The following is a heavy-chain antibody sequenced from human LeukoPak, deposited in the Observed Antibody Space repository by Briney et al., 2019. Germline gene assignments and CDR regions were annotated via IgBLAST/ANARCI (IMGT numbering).Heavy chain of an antibody. V-gene: IGHV3-30-3*01. D-gene: IGHD6-19*01. Sequence: GRSLRLSCAASGFTFSSYAMHWVRQAPGKGLEWVAALSYDVNNKYYAESVKGRFTISRDNSRNTLYLQMNSLRAEDTAVYYCARDVPGTPGGDYWGQGTQVTVSS. CDR1: GFTFSSYA. CDR3: ARDVPGTPGGDY. CDR2: LSYDVNNK. J-gene: IGHJ4*02.